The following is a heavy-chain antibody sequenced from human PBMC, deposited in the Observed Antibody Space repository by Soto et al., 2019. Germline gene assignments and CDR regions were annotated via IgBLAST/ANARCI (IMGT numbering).Heavy chain of an antibody. CDR2: ISAYNGNT. CDR1: GYTFDSYG. Sequence: QVQLVQSGAEVKKPGASVKVSCKASGYTFDSYGITWVRQAPGQGLEWMGWISAYNGNTNYAQIVQGRVTMTTDTSRSTAYLELRRLRSDDTAVYYCARDSGYSSSWGRTEYWGQGTLVTVSS. D-gene: IGHD2-2*01. V-gene: IGHV1-18*01. J-gene: IGHJ4*02. CDR3: ARDSGYSSSWGRTEY.